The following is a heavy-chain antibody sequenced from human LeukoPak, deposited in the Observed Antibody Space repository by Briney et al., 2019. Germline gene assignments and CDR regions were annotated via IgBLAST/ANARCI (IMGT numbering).Heavy chain of an antibody. CDR2: IYYTGNT. J-gene: IGHJ4*02. D-gene: IGHD6-13*01. V-gene: IGHV4-39*07. CDR3: ARSMTYRSTWYTDY. Sequence: SETLSLTCSVSGDSISSSSYFWAWIRQSPGKGLEWIASIYYTGNTYYNPSLKSRVTISVDTSKNQFSLKLSSVTAADTAVYYCARSMTYRSTWYTDYWGQGTLVTVSS. CDR1: GDSISSSSYF.